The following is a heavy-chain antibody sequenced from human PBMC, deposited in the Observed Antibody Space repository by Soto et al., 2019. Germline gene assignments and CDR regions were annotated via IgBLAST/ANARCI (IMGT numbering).Heavy chain of an antibody. CDR3: AADHYDSSGYYLGYDAFDI. CDR2: IVVGSGNT. J-gene: IGHJ3*02. Sequence: SVKVSCKASGFTFTSSAVQWVRQARGQRLEWIGWIVVGSGNTNYAQKFQERVTITRDMSTSTAYMELSSLRSEDTAVYYCAADHYDSSGYYLGYDAFDIWGQGTMVTVSS. CDR1: GFTFTSSA. D-gene: IGHD3-22*01. V-gene: IGHV1-58*01.